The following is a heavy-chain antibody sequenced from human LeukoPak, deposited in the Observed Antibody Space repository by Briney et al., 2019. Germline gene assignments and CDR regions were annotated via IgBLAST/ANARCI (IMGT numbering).Heavy chain of an antibody. CDR1: GGSISSYY. CDR2: IYYSGST. CDR3: ARVELLGSSGWPFDY. D-gene: IGHD6-19*01. J-gene: IGHJ4*02. Sequence: KPSETLSLTCTVSGGSISSYYWSWVRQPPGKGLEWIGYIYYSGSTNYNPSLKSRVTISVDTSKNQFSLKLSSMTAADTAVYYCARVELLGSSGWPFDYWGQGTLVTVSS. V-gene: IGHV4-59*01.